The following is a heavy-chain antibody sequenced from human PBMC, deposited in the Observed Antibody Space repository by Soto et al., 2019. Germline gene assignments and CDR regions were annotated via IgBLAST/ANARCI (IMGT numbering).Heavy chain of an antibody. V-gene: IGHV3-23*01. J-gene: IGHJ4*02. CDR3: AKGARDVDS. D-gene: IGHD5-12*01. Sequence: EVQLLESGGGFVQPGGSLRLSCAASGFTFSSQTMSWVRQAPGQGLEWVSVISSSGSTSYTDSVEGRFTISKASSKNTLYLQLNSLRVEATAVYYCAKGARDVDSWGQGTLVTVSS. CDR1: GFTFSSQT. CDR2: ISSSGST.